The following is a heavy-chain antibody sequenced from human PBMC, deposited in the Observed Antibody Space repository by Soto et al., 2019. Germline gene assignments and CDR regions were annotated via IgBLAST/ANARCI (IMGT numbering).Heavy chain of an antibody. V-gene: IGHV3-33*01. CDR1: GFTFSSYG. CDR3: ARDSIPYGSGSGNWFDP. CDR2: IWYDGSNK. Sequence: QVQLLESEGGVVQPGRSLRLSCAASGFTFSSYGMHWVGQAPGKGLEWVAVIWYDGSNKYYADSVKGRFTISRDNSKNTLYLQMNSLRAEVTAVYYCARDSIPYGSGSGNWFDPWGQGTLVTVSS. J-gene: IGHJ5*02. D-gene: IGHD3-10*01.